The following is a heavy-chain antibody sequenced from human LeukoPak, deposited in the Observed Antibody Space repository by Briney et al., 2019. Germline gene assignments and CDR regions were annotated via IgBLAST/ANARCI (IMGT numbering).Heavy chain of an antibody. CDR3: AKLRGIDFWSGYYQKPGQYYFDY. CDR1: GFTFSSYA. J-gene: IGHJ4*02. Sequence: GGSLRLSCAASGFTFSSYAMSWVRQAPGKGLEWFSAISGGGGSTYYADSVKGRFTISRDNSKNTLYLQMNSLRAEDTAVYYCAKLRGIDFWSGYYQKPGQYYFDYWGLGTLVTVSS. CDR2: ISGGGGST. D-gene: IGHD3-3*01. V-gene: IGHV3-23*01.